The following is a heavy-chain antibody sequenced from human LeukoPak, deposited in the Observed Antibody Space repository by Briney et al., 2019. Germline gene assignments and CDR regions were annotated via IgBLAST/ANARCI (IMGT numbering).Heavy chain of an antibody. Sequence: GGSLRLSCAASGFTFSSYWMSWVRLAPGKGLEWVANIKQDGSEKYYVDSVKGRFTISRDNAKNSLYLQMNSLRAEDTAVYYCARDRDSSSFDYWGQGTLVTVSS. D-gene: IGHD6-6*01. J-gene: IGHJ4*02. CDR3: ARDRDSSSFDY. CDR2: IKQDGSEK. CDR1: GFTFSSYW. V-gene: IGHV3-7*01.